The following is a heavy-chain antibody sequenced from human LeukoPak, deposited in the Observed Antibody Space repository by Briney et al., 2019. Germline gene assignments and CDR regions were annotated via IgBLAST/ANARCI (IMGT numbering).Heavy chain of an antibody. CDR2: XXXNSGGT. Sequence: ASVTVSRKASGYTFTCYYMHWVRQAPGQGLEWXXXXXXNSGGTNYAQKFQGWVTMTRDTSISTAYMELSRLRSDDTAVYYCARSPVLRYFDWLFYFDYWGQGTLVTVSS. D-gene: IGHD3-9*01. J-gene: IGHJ4*02. CDR3: ARSPVLRYFDWLFYFDY. CDR1: GYTFTCYY. V-gene: IGHV1-2*04.